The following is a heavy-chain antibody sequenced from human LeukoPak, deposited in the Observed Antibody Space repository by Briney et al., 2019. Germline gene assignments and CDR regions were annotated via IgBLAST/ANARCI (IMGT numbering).Heavy chain of an antibody. CDR2: ISAYSGNM. CDR1: GYTFSNYG. J-gene: IGHJ4*02. Sequence: ASVKVSCKASGYTFSNYGIAWVRQAPGQGLEWMGWISAYSGNMNYAQKLQGRVTMTTDTSTSTAYMELRSLRSDDMAVYYCARDGYFDYWGQGTLVTVPS. CDR3: ARDGYFDY. V-gene: IGHV1-18*03.